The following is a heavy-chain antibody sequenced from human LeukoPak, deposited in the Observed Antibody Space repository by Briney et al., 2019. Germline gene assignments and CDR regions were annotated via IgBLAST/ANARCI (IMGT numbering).Heavy chain of an antibody. CDR2: ISGSGGST. J-gene: IGHJ3*02. D-gene: IGHD1-26*01. V-gene: IGHV3-23*01. Sequence: GGSLRLSCAASGFTFSSYAMSWVRQAPGEGLESVSAISGSGGSTYYADSVKGRFTISRDNSKNTLYLQMNSLRAEDTAVYYCASPGTRYLDIWGQGTMVTVSS. CDR3: ASPGTRYLDI. CDR1: GFTFSSYA.